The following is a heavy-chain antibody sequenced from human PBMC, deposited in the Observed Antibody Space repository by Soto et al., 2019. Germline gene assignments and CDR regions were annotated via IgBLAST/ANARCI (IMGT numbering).Heavy chain of an antibody. CDR2: INPNSGGT. CDR1: GYTFTGYY. D-gene: IGHD5-18*01. CDR3: ERETAMAQIDY. V-gene: IGHV1-2*04. J-gene: IGHJ4*02. Sequence: ASVKVSCKASGYTFTGYYMHWVRQAPGQGLEWMGWINPNSGGTNYAQKFQGWVTMTRDTSISTAYMELSRLRSDDAAVYYCERETAMAQIDYWGQGTLVTVSS.